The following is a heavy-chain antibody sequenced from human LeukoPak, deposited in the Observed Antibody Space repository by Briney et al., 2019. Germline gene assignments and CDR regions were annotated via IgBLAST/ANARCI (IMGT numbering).Heavy chain of an antibody. Sequence: GGSLRLSCAAPGFTFSSYSMNWVRQAPGKGLEWVSSISSSSSYIYYADSVKGRFTISRDNAKTSLYLQMNSLRAEDTAVYYCARDSSAGGGLDWVQGTLVTVSS. CDR2: ISSSSSYI. V-gene: IGHV3-21*01. D-gene: IGHD1-26*01. CDR3: ARDSSAGGGLD. CDR1: GFTFSSYS. J-gene: IGHJ4*02.